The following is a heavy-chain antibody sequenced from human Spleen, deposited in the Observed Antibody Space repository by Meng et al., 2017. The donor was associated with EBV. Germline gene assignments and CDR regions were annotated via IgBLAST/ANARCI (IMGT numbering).Heavy chain of an antibody. J-gene: IGHJ4*02. CDR1: GESFSGNY. D-gene: IGHD4-17*01. CDR2: INHSGIT. V-gene: IGHV4-34*01. CDR3: AGGRGLPNY. Sequence: VHLQQWGAGLLKPSETLSLTCAVYGESFSGNYWTWIRQPPGKGLEWIGDINHSGITNYNPSLKSRVTISADTSKNQFSLKMTSVTAADTALYYCAGGRGLPNYWGQGTLVTVSS.